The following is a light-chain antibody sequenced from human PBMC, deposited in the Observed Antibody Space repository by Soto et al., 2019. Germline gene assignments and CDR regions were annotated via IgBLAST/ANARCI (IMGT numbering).Light chain of an antibody. Sequence: EIVLTQSPATLSLSPGERGTLSCRASESVTDYLAWYQQKPGQAPRLLVYDVSNRAAGIQTRFSGGGSGTDFTLTIRNVEPEDFAVYYCKQRSDWPWTFGQGTKVDIK. CDR1: ESVTDY. J-gene: IGKJ1*01. V-gene: IGKV3-11*01. CDR3: KQRSDWPWT. CDR2: DVS.